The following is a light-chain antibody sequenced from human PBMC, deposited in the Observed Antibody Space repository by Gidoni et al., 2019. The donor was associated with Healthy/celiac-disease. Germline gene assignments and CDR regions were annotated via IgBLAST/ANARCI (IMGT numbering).Light chain of an antibody. J-gene: IGKJ4*01. CDR3: QKYNSAPLT. V-gene: IGKV1-27*01. Sequence: SQITKSPSSLSASVGDRVTITCRASQGISNYLGWYQQKPGKVPKLLIYAASTLQAGVPSRFSGSGSGTDFTLTISSLQPEDVATYYCQKYNSAPLTFGGXTKVEIK. CDR1: QGISNY. CDR2: AAS.